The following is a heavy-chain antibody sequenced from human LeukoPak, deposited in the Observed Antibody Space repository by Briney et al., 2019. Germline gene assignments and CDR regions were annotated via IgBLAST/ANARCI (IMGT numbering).Heavy chain of an antibody. V-gene: IGHV4-34*01. J-gene: IGHJ4*02. D-gene: IGHD5/OR15-5a*01. CDR3: ARLKVSPDYFDY. CDR2: INHSGST. Sequence: SETLSLTCAVYGGSFSGYYWSWIRQPPGKGLEWIGEINHSGSTNYNPSLKSRVTISVDTSKNQFSLKLSSVTAADTAVYYCARLKVSPDYFDYWGQGTLVTVSS. CDR1: GGSFSGYY.